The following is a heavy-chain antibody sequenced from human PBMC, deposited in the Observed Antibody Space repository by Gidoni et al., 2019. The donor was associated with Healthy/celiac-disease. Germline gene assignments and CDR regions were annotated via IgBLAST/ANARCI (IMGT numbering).Heavy chain of an antibody. CDR1: GFTLRSYG. CDR3: AKDSSNGGFDY. D-gene: IGHD3-10*01. CDR2: ISYDGSNK. Sequence: QVQLVESGGGVVQPGWAMRLSCAASGFTLRSYGMHWVRQAPGKGLEWVAVISYDGSNKYYADSVKGRFTISRDNSKNTLYLQMNSLRAEDTAVYYCAKDSSNGGFDYWGQGTLVTVSS. V-gene: IGHV3-30*18. J-gene: IGHJ4*02.